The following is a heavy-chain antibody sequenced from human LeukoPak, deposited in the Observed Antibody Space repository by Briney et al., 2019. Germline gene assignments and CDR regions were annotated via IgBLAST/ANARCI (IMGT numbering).Heavy chain of an antibody. D-gene: IGHD5-12*01. Sequence: GGSLRLSCAASGFTFSSYGMHWVRQAPGKGLEWVAVISYDGSNKYYADSVKGRFTISRDNSKNTLYLQMNSLRAEDTAVYYCAIWDIVATGLPPLDYWGQGTLVPVSS. CDR1: GFTFSSYG. CDR2: ISYDGSNK. CDR3: AIWDIVATGLPPLDY. J-gene: IGHJ4*02. V-gene: IGHV3-30*03.